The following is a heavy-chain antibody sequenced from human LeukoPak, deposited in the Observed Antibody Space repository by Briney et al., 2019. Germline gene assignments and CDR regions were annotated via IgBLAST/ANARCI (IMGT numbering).Heavy chain of an antibody. V-gene: IGHV3-49*04. CDR3: TRAQDTAIPFVPYYYYYYMDV. Sequence: PGGPLRLSCTASGFTFGDYAMSWVRQAPGKGLEWVGFIRSKAYGGTTEYAASVKGRFTISRDDSKSIAYLQMNSLKTEDTAVYYCTRAQDTAIPFVPYYYYYYMDVWGKGTTVTISS. CDR2: IRSKAYGGTT. D-gene: IGHD5-18*01. CDR1: GFTFGDYA. J-gene: IGHJ6*03.